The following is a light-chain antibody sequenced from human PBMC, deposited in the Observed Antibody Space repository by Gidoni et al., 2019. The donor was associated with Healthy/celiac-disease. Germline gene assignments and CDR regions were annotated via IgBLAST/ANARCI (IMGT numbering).Light chain of an antibody. Sequence: DIQMTQSPSTLSASVGDRVTITCRASQSISSWLAWYQQKPGKAPKLLIYKASSLESGFPSRFSGSGSGTEFTLTISSLQPDDFATYYCQQYNSSPLTFGGGTKVEIK. CDR3: QQYNSSPLT. V-gene: IGKV1-5*03. CDR1: QSISSW. CDR2: KAS. J-gene: IGKJ4*01.